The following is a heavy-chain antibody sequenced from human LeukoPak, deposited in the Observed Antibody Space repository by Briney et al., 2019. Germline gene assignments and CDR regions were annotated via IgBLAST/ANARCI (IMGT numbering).Heavy chain of an antibody. CDR2: IYNSGST. Sequence: SETLSLTCTVSGDSISNYCWSWIRQPPGKGLEWIGYIYNSGSTNYNPSLKSRVTFSLDTSKNQISLKLSSVTAADAAVYYCATESYGGRAHFDYWGPGILVTVSS. V-gene: IGHV4-59*01. J-gene: IGHJ4*02. CDR3: ATESYGGRAHFDY. D-gene: IGHD4/OR15-4a*01. CDR1: GDSISNYC.